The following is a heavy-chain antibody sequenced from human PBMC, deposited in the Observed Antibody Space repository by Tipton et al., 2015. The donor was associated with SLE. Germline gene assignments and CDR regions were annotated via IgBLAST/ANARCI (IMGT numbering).Heavy chain of an antibody. D-gene: IGHD3-10*01. V-gene: IGHV4-34*01. CDR2: INHSGST. CDR1: GGSFSGYY. J-gene: IGHJ4*02. Sequence: LRLSCAVYGGSFSGYYWSWIRQPPGKGLEWIGEINHSGSTNYNPSLKSRVTISVDTSKNQFSLKLSSVTAADTAVYYCARGDGITMVHGQDYFDYWGQGTLVTVSS. CDR3: ARGDGITMVHGQDYFDY.